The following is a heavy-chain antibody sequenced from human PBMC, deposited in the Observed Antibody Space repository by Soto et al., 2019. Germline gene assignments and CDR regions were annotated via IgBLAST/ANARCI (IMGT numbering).Heavy chain of an antibody. CDR3: AKAARDCGGDCYSSYFDS. J-gene: IGHJ4*02. D-gene: IGHD2-21*02. CDR2: ITGNAANT. CDR1: RFTSGGYA. V-gene: IGHV3-23*01. Sequence: GGSLRLSCSASRFTSGGYAISWVRQAPWKGLEWVSGITGNAANTVYADSVKGRFTISRDNSKNALYLQLNSLRAEDTAVYFCAKAARDCGGDCYSSYFDSWGQRALVAV.